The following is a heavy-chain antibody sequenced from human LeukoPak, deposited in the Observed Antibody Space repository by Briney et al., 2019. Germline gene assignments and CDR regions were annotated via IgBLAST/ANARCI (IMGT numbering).Heavy chain of an antibody. D-gene: IGHD6-13*01. CDR2: IYHSGST. CDR1: GYSISSGYY. J-gene: IGHJ5*02. CDR3: ARKYSYTSSWLS. V-gene: IGHV4-38-2*01. Sequence: SETLSLTCAVSGYSISSGYYWGWIRQTPGKGLEWIGSIYHSGSTYYNPSLKSRVTISVDTSKNQFSLKLSSVTAADTAVYYCARKYSYTSSWLSWGQGTLVTVSS.